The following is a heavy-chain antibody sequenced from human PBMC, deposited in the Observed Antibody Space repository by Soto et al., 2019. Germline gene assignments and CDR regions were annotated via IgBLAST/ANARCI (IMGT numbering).Heavy chain of an antibody. V-gene: IGHV3-30*18. CDR3: AKDLRYYYDSSGPI. Sequence: PGGSLRLSCAASGFTFSSYGMHWVRKDPGKGLEWVAVTSYDGSNKYYADSVKGRFTISRDNSKNTLYLQMNSLRAEDTAVYYCAKDLRYYYDSSGPIWGQGTLVTVSS. D-gene: IGHD3-22*01. J-gene: IGHJ4*02. CDR2: TSYDGSNK. CDR1: GFTFSSYG.